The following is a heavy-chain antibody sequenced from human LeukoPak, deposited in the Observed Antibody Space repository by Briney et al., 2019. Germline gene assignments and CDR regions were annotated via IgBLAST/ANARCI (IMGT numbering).Heavy chain of an antibody. J-gene: IGHJ4*02. V-gene: IGHV4-4*09. Sequence: PSETLSLTCTVSVGSISSDYWSWIRQPPGRGLEWIGYIYTDGSTNYNPSLKSRVTISVDTSKNQFALKLSSVTAADTAVYYCAKSYFDYSTYYSYYFNLWGQGALVTVSS. CDR2: IYTDGST. CDR1: VGSISSDY. CDR3: AKSYFDYSTYYSYYFNL. D-gene: IGHD4-11*01.